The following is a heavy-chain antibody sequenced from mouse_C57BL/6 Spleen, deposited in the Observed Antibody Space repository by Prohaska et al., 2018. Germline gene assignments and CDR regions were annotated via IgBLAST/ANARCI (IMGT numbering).Heavy chain of an antibody. Sequence: GLEWIGEIDPSDSYTNYNQKFKGKATLTVDTSSSTAYMQLSSLTSEDSAVYYCARKGLLRVYAMDYWGQGTSVTVSS. CDR2: IDPSDSYT. D-gene: IGHD1-1*01. J-gene: IGHJ4*01. CDR3: ARKGLLRVYAMDY. V-gene: IGHV1-50*01.